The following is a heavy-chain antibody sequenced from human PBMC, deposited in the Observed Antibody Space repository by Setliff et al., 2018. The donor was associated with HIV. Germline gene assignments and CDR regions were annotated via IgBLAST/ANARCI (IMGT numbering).Heavy chain of an antibody. D-gene: IGHD5-12*01. CDR3: ARIWVASRYNSDMDV. Sequence: GGSLRLSCEASGFIFSTYGMHWVRQAPGKGLEWVAFIRSDETNKYYSDSVKGRFTITRDTSKNTLFLQINSLRPEDTAVYYCARIWVASRYNSDMDVWGKGTTVTVSS. V-gene: IGHV3-30*02. J-gene: IGHJ6*03. CDR2: IRSDETNK. CDR1: GFIFSTYG.